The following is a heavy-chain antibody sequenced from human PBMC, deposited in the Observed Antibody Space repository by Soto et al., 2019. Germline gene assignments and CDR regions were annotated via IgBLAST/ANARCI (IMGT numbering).Heavy chain of an antibody. Sequence: QVQLQQWGAGLLKPSETLSLTCAVYGGSFSSYYWSWIRQPPGKGLEWIGVINHSGSTNYDPSLKRRVTLPIDTSKNQVSLTLSSVTAADTAVYYCARGEPRFMEWLLLSEYFDPWGQGTLVTVSS. CDR1: GGSFSSYY. D-gene: IGHD3-3*01. CDR3: ARGEPRFMEWLLLSEYFDP. CDR2: INHSGST. J-gene: IGHJ5*02. V-gene: IGHV4-34*01.